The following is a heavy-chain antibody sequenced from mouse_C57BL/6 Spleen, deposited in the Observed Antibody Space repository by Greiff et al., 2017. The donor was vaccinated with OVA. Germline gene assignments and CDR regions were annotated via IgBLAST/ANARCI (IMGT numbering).Heavy chain of an antibody. D-gene: IGHD2-12*01. J-gene: IGHJ2*01. V-gene: IGHV6-3*01. CDR3: TSYYSSYFDY. CDR1: GFTFSNYW. Sequence: EVKLMESGGGLVQPGGSMKLSCVASGFTFSNYWMNWVRQSPEKGLEWVAQIRLKSDNYATHYAESVKGRFTISRDDSKSSVYLQMNNLRAEDTGIYYCTSYYSSYFDYWGQGTTLTVSS. CDR2: IRLKSDNYAT.